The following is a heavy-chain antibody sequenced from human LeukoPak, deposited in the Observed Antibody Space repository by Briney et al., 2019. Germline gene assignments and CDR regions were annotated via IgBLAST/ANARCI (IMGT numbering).Heavy chain of an antibody. Sequence: PGGSLRLSCAASGFTFSSYGMHWVRQAPGKGLEWVAVISYDGSNKYYADSVKGRFTISRDNSKNTLYLQMNSLRAEDTAVYYCARNNENYGGPLDYWGQGTLVTVSS. V-gene: IGHV3-30*03. CDR1: GFTFSSYG. CDR3: ARNNENYGGPLDY. CDR2: ISYDGSNK. D-gene: IGHD4-23*01. J-gene: IGHJ4*02.